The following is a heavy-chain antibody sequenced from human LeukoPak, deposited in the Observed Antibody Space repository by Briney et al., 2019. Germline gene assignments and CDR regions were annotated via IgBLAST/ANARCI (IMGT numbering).Heavy chain of an antibody. CDR1: GFTFSSYS. D-gene: IGHD2-21*02. CDR3: ATSRAYCGGDCYSDWYFDL. V-gene: IGHV3-21*01. CDR2: ISSSSSYI. Sequence: PGGALRLCCAASGFTFSSYSMNWVRQATGKGLEWVSSISSSSSYIYYADSVKGRFIISRDNAKNSLYLQMNSLRAEDTAVYYCATSRAYCGGDCYSDWYFDLWGRGTLVTVSS. J-gene: IGHJ2*01.